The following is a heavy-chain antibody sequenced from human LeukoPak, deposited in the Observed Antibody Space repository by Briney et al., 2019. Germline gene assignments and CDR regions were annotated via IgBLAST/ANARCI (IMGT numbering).Heavy chain of an antibody. V-gene: IGHV3-7*03. CDR3: ARQAATMGRFYFDY. J-gene: IGHJ4*02. CDR2: IKQDGSEI. D-gene: IGHD5-24*01. CDR1: GFIFTSYW. Sequence: PGGSLRLSCAASGFIFTSYWMSWVRQAPGKGLEWVANIKQDGSEIYYVDSVKGRFTISRDNAKNSLSLQTNSLRAEDTAVYYCARQAATMGRFYFDYWGQGTLVTVSS.